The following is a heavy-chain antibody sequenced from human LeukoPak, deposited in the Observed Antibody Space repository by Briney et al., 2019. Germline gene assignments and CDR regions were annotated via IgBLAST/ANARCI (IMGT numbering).Heavy chain of an antibody. CDR3: ARGDDSSSWYRSPPYDY. Sequence: GGSLRLSCAASGFTFSSYSMNWVRQAPGKGLEWVSSISSSSSYIYYADSVKGRFTISRDNAKNSLYLQMNSLRAEDTAVYYCARGDDSSSWYRSPPYDYWGQGTLVTVSS. D-gene: IGHD6-13*01. V-gene: IGHV3-21*01. CDR2: ISSSSSYI. CDR1: GFTFSSYS. J-gene: IGHJ4*02.